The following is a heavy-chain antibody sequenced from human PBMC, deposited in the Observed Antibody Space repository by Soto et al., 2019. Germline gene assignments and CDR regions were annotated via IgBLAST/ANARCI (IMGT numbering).Heavy chain of an antibody. CDR2: IDYNGVT. CDR1: GGSIYRGGYY. D-gene: IGHD2-15*01. Sequence: SETLSLTCTVSGGSIYRGGYYWGWIRQPPGRGLEWIGNIDYNGVTYSNPSLKSRVTISRDTSKNQFSLKLTSVTTADTALYYCGKVLVGATGHTDSDSWGPGTLVTVSS. J-gene: IGHJ4*02. CDR3: GKVLVGATGHTDSDS. V-gene: IGHV4-39*01.